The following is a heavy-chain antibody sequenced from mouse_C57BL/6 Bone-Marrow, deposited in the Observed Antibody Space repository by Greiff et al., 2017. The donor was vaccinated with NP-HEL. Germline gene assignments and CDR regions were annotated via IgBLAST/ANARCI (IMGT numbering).Heavy chain of an antibody. CDR3: AIHSSPYFDY. D-gene: IGHD1-1*01. V-gene: IGHV1-69*01. Sequence: QVQLQQPGAELVMPGASVKLSCKASGYTFTSYWMHWVKQRPGQGLEWIGEIDPSDSYTNYNQKFKGKSTLTVDKSSSTAYMQLSSLTSEDSAVSFCAIHSSPYFDYWGQGTTLTVSS. J-gene: IGHJ2*01. CDR2: IDPSDSYT. CDR1: GYTFTSYW.